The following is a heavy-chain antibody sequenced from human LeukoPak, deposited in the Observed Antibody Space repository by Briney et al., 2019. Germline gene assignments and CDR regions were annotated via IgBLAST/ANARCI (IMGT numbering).Heavy chain of an antibody. CDR2: ISYDGSNK. CDR3: ARGLGYGDYSDY. J-gene: IGHJ4*02. CDR1: GFTFSSYA. D-gene: IGHD4-17*01. V-gene: IGHV3-30-3*01. Sequence: GGSLRLSCAASGFTFSSYAMHWVRQAPGKGLEWVAVISYDGSNKYYADSVKGRFTISRDNSKNTLYLQMNSLRAEDTAVYYCARGLGYGDYSDYWGQGTLVTVSS.